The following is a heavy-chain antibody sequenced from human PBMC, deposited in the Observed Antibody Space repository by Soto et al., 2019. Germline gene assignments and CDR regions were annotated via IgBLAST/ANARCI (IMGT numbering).Heavy chain of an antibody. V-gene: IGHV5-51*01. Sequence: PGESLKISCKGSGYSFTSYWIGWVRQMPGKGLEWMGIIYPGDSDTRYSPSFQGQVTISADKSISTAYLQWSSLKASDTAMYYCARSLYYYDSSGYYYHYYGMDVWGQGTTVTVSS. CDR3: ARSLYYYDSSGYYYHYYGMDV. D-gene: IGHD3-22*01. J-gene: IGHJ6*02. CDR1: GYSFTSYW. CDR2: IYPGDSDT.